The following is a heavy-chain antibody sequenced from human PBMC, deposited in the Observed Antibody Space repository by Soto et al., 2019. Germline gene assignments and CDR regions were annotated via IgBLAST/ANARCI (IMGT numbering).Heavy chain of an antibody. J-gene: IGHJ4*02. V-gene: IGHV3-23*01. CDR1: GIIFSTFA. CDR3: AIAIVTTIRGEPPAY. CDR2: ITGSGGST. D-gene: IGHD3-10*01. Sequence: EVQLLESGGGLVQPGGSLTLSCTASGIIFSTFAMSWVRQAPGKGLEWVSGITGSGGSTNYADSVKGRFTISGDNSKNTLYLQMISLRVEDTDKYYCAIAIVTTIRGEPPAYLGQGTLVTVSS.